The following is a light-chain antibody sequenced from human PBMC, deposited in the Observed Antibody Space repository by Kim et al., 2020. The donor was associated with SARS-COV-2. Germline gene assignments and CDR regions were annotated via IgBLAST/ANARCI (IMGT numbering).Light chain of an antibody. CDR3: LLSYSGALVV. V-gene: IGLV7-46*01. Sequence: GTVTLTFGSSTGAVTSCHYAYWFRQKPGQAPRTLIYDTNNRHSWTPARFSGSLLGGKAALTLSGAQPEDEADYYCLLSYSGALVVFGGGTQLTVL. CDR1: TGAVTSCHY. CDR2: DTN. J-gene: IGLJ2*01.